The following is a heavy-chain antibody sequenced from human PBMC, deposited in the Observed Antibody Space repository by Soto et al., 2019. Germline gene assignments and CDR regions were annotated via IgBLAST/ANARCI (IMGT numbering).Heavy chain of an antibody. D-gene: IGHD3-22*01. Sequence: ESLKISCKGSGYSFTSYWISWVRQMPGKGLEWMGRIDPSDSYTNYSPSFQGHVTISADKSISTAYLQWGSLKASDTAMYYCARQAITGMMVVDFDYWGQGTLVTVSS. J-gene: IGHJ4*02. CDR3: ARQAITGMMVVDFDY. CDR1: GYSFTSYW. CDR2: IDPSDSYT. V-gene: IGHV5-10-1*01.